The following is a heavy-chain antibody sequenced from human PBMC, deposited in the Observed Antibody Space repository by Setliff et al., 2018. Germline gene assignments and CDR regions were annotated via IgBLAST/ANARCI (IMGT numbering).Heavy chain of an antibody. V-gene: IGHV1-18*01. CDR3: ARINFYVSSGYYYAPEL. CDR1: GFTFTDYG. Sequence: ASVKVSCKSSGFTFTDYGITWVRQVPGQGLEWMGWINNYNFNTQYAQKFQGRVTVTTDTSTTTAYTELRSLRADDTAVYYCARINFYVSSGYYYAPELWGRGTTVTVSS. CDR2: INNYNFNT. D-gene: IGHD3-22*01. J-gene: IGHJ4*02.